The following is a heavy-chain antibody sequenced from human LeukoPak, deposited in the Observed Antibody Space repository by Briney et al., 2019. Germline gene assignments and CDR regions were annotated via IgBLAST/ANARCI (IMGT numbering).Heavy chain of an antibody. Sequence: SETLSLTCTVSGGSVSSGSYYWSWIRQPPGKGLGWIGYIYYSGSTNYNPSLKSRVTISVDTSKNQSSLKLSSVTAADTAVYYCATRDGYNYNWFDPWGQGTLVTVSS. CDR2: IYYSGST. CDR3: ATRDGYNYNWFDP. D-gene: IGHD5-24*01. V-gene: IGHV4-61*01. CDR1: GGSVSSGSYY. J-gene: IGHJ5*02.